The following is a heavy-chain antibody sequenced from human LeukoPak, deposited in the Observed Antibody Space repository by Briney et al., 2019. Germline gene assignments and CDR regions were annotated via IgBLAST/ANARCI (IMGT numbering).Heavy chain of an antibody. Sequence: SETLSLTCAVYGGSFSGYYWSWIRQPPGKGLEWIGEINHSGSTNYNPSLKSRVTISVDTSKNQFSLKLSSVTAADTAVYYRARGLYYYGSGSYYYWGQGTLVTVSS. CDR3: ARGLYYYGSGSYYY. CDR2: INHSGST. D-gene: IGHD3-10*01. V-gene: IGHV4-34*01. J-gene: IGHJ4*02. CDR1: GGSFSGYY.